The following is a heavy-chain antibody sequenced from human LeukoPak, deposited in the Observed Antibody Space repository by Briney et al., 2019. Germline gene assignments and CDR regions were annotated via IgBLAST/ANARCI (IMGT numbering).Heavy chain of an antibody. J-gene: IGHJ5*02. CDR2: SGGGGST. Sequence: SGGGGSTYYVDSVKGRFTISRDNSKNTLYLQMNSLRAEDTAVYYCAEDLGYCSSTSCYSWFDPWGQGTLVTVSS. D-gene: IGHD2-2*01. V-gene: IGHV3-23*01. CDR3: AEDLGYCSSTSCYSWFDP.